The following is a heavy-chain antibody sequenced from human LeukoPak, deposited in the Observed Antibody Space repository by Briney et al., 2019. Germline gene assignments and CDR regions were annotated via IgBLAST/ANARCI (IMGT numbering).Heavy chain of an antibody. V-gene: IGHV1-18*01. CDR1: GYTFTSYG. J-gene: IGHJ4*02. CDR2: ISAYNGNT. Sequence: GASVKVSCKASGYTFTSYGISWVRQAPGQGLEWMGWISAYNGNTNYARKLQGRVTMTTDTSTSTAYMELRSLRSDDTAVYYCARAHSHYYDSSGYYYYFDYWGQGTLVTVSS. CDR3: ARAHSHYYDSSGYYYYFDY. D-gene: IGHD3-22*01.